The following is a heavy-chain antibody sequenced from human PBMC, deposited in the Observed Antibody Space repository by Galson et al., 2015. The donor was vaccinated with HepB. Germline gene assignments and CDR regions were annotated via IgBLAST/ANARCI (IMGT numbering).Heavy chain of an antibody. D-gene: IGHD5-12*01. J-gene: IGHJ4*02. CDR1: GFSFRNYA. CDR2: IGGSGSST. CDR3: AKDLDIVATIIDY. Sequence: SLRLSCAASGFSFRNYAMSWVRQAPGKGLEWVSVIGGSGSSTHYVDSVKGRFTISRDNSKNTVYVQMNSLRAEDTAVYYCAKDLDIVATIIDYWGQGTLVTVSS. V-gene: IGHV3-23*01.